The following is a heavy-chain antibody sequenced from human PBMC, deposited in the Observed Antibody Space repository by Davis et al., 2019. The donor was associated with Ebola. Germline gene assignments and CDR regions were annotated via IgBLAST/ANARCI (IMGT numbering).Heavy chain of an antibody. J-gene: IGHJ6*03. CDR1: GYTFTSYY. V-gene: IGHV1-46*01. Sequence: ASVKVSCKASGYTFTSYYMHWVRQAPGQGLEWMGIINPSGGSTSYAQKFQGRVTMTRDTSTSTVYMELSSLRSEDTAVYYCARNPGVVVPAAIRARNYYYYMDVWGKGTTVTVSS. D-gene: IGHD2-2*02. CDR2: INPSGGST. CDR3: ARNPGVVVPAAIRARNYYYYMDV.